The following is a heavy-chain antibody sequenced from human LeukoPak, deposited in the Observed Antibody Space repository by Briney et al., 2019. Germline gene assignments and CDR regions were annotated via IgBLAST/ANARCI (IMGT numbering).Heavy chain of an antibody. D-gene: IGHD3-3*01. CDR1: GGSISSYY. Sequence: SETLSLTCTVSGGSISSYYWSWIRQPPGKGLEWIGYIYYSGSTNYNPSLKSRVTISVDTSENQFSLKLSSVTAADTAVYYCARDEMNGFLDYWGQGTLVTVSS. V-gene: IGHV4-59*01. CDR3: ARDEMNGFLDY. CDR2: IYYSGST. J-gene: IGHJ4*02.